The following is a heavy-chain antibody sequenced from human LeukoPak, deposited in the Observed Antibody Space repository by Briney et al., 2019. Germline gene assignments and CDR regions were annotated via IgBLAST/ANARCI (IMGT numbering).Heavy chain of an antibody. V-gene: IGHV1-2*02. CDR3: ARDNSVGDNAWWFDP. Sequence: ASVKVSCKASGYTFTGYYMHWVRQAPGQGLEWMGWINPNSGGTNYAQKFQGRVTMTRDTSISTAYMELSRLRSDDTAIYYCARDNSVGDNAWWFDPWGQGTLDTVSS. CDR2: INPNSGGT. J-gene: IGHJ5*02. D-gene: IGHD1-26*01. CDR1: GYTFTGYY.